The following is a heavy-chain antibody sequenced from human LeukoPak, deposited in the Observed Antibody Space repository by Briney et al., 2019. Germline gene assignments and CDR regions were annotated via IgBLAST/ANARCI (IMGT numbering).Heavy chain of an antibody. CDR3: AKQTLPRVGAPIR. CDR2: IDGSGGIT. J-gene: IGHJ4*02. D-gene: IGHD1-26*01. V-gene: IGHV3-23*01. Sequence: GGSLRLSCAASGFTFSSYAMTWVRQAPGKGLEWVSVIDGSGGITYYADSVTGRFTISRDNSKNTLYLQINSLRAEDTAVYYCAKQTLPRVGAPIRWGQGTLATVSS. CDR1: GFTFSSYA.